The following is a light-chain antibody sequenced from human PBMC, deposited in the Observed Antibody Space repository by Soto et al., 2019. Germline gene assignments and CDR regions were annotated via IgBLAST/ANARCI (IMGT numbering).Light chain of an antibody. J-gene: IGKJ2*01. CDR3: QQYGNSPPNT. CDR1: QSVSSSY. CDR2: GAS. Sequence: EIVLTQSPGTLSLSPGERATLSCRASQSVSSSYLAWYQQKPGQAPRVLIYGASSRATGIPDRFSGSGSGTDFTLTISILEPEDFAVYFCQQYGNSPPNTFGQGTKVEMK. V-gene: IGKV3-20*01.